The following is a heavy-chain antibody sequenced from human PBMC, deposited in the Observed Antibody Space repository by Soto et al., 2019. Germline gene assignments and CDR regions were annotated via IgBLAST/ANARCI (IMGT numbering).Heavy chain of an antibody. D-gene: IGHD3-3*01. CDR3: ARDQSYDFWSGYNAGYYYYYMDV. J-gene: IGHJ6*03. CDR1: GFTVSSNY. V-gene: IGHV3-66*01. Sequence: GGSLRLSCAASGFTVSSNYMSWVRQAPGKGLEWVSVIYSGGSTYYADSVKGRFTISRDNSKKPLYFQMNSRRAEDTAVYYCARDQSYDFWSGYNAGYYYYYMDVWGKGTTVTVSS. CDR2: IYSGGST.